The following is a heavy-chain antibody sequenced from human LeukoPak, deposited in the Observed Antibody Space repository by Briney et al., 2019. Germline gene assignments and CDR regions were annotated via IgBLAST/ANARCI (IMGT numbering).Heavy chain of an antibody. J-gene: IGHJ4*02. Sequence: GRSLRLSCAASGFTFNNYAMHWVRQAPGKGLEWVAIIWYDGSNKDYADSVKGRFTISRDNSKNTLYLQMNGLRAEETAVYYCARVLQWELPDYWGQGTLVTVSS. D-gene: IGHD1-26*01. CDR2: IWYDGSNK. CDR3: ARVLQWELPDY. V-gene: IGHV3-33*01. CDR1: GFTFNNYA.